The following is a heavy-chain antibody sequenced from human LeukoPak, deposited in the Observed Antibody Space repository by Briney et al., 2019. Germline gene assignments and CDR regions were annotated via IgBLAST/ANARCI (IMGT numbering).Heavy chain of an antibody. CDR1: GGAIISYY. CDR3: ARLKFYDSTGYSPGYYMDV. V-gene: IGHV4-4*07. D-gene: IGHD3-22*01. J-gene: IGHJ6*03. Sequence: SETLSLTCSVSGGAIISYYWSWIRQPAGKGPEWIGRIYPTGNTDYNPSLKTRVTMSTDLSKKQFSLRLRSVTAADAAVYYCARLKFYDSTGYSPGYYMDVWGKGTAVTVSS. CDR2: IYPTGNT.